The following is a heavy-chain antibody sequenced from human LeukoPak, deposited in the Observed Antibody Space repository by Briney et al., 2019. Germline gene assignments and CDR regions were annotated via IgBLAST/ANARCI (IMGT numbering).Heavy chain of an antibody. CDR3: AKGEYYDSSGYPFDY. CDR2: INGRGVST. J-gene: IGHJ4*02. V-gene: IGHV3-23*01. Sequence: GRSLRLSCAASGFTFSTYAVSWVRQAPGKGLEWVSCINGRGVSTYYADSVKGRFTIARDNSKNTLSLQMDSLRAEDTAVYYCAKGEYYDSSGYPFDYWGQGTLVTVSS. CDR1: GFTFSTYA. D-gene: IGHD3-22*01.